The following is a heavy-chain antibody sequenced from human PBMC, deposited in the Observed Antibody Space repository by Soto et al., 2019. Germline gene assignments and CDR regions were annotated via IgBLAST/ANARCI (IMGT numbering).Heavy chain of an antibody. Sequence: GGSLRLSCAASGFTFSSYAMSWVRQAPGKGLEWVSAISGSGGSTYYADSVKGRFTISRDNSKNTLYLQMNSLRAEDTAVYYCAKAAGETIFGVVTDYYYYGMDVWGQGTTVTVSS. CDR3: AKAAGETIFGVVTDYYYYGMDV. CDR2: ISGSGGST. CDR1: GFTFSSYA. J-gene: IGHJ6*02. V-gene: IGHV3-23*01. D-gene: IGHD3-3*01.